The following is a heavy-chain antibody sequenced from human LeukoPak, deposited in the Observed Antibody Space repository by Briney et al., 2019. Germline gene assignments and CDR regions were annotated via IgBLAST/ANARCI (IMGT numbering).Heavy chain of an antibody. CDR1: GFTFSDYF. V-gene: IGHV3-11*05. CDR3: ARDDSSSGYYF. Sequence: GGSLRLSCAASGFTFSDYFMSWVRQAPGKGLEWVSYISSSGSYTNNADSVKGRFSISRDNAKNSLYLQMNSLRAEDTAVYYCARDDSSSGYYFWGQGTLVTVSS. CDR2: ISSSGSYT. D-gene: IGHD3-22*01. J-gene: IGHJ4*02.